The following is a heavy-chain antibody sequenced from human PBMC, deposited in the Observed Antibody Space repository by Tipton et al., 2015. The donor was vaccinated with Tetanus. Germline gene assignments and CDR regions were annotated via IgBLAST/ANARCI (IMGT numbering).Heavy chain of an antibody. D-gene: IGHD2-2*01. J-gene: IGHJ3*01. CDR1: GGPLRSGDHY. Sequence: TLSLTCTVSGGPLRSGDHYWSWIRQPPGKGLEWLAYISSSGSTNPNYSLKSRITISRDTSKNQFSLKLASVTAADKAVYYCARRSYCSCSRCFDAFDLCGQGTMVTVSS. V-gene: IGHV4-61*08. CDR3: ARRSYCSCSRCFDAFDL. CDR2: ISSSGST.